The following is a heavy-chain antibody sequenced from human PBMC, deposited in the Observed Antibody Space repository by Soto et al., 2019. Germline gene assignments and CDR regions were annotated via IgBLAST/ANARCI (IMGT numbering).Heavy chain of an antibody. CDR2: IIPLFGTA. CDR1: GGTFSSYA. CDR3: ARGGDGSWFDP. D-gene: IGHD1-26*01. J-gene: IGHJ5*02. V-gene: IGHV1-69*12. Sequence: QVQLVQSGAEVKKPGSSVKVSCKASGGTFSSYAISWVRQAPGQGLEWMGGIIPLFGTANYAQKFQGRVTIAADELTSTAYMELSSLRSEDTAVYYCARGGDGSWFDPWGQGTLVTVSS.